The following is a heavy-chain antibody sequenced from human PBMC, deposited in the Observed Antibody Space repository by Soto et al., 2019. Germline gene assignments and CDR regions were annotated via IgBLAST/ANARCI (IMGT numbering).Heavy chain of an antibody. D-gene: IGHD5-12*01. V-gene: IGHV3-21*01. CDR2: ISSSSSYI. J-gene: IGHJ6*02. CDR3: AGTRRDGYNNYYYYYGMDV. Sequence: GGSLRLSCAASGFTFSSYNMNWVRQAPGKGLEWVSSISSSSSYIYYADSVKGRFTISRDNAKNSLYLQMNSLRAEDTAVYYYAGTRRDGYNNYYYYYGMDVWGQGTTVTVSS. CDR1: GFTFSSYN.